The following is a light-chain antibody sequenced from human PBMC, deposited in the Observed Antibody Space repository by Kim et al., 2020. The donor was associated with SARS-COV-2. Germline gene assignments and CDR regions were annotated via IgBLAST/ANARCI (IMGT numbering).Light chain of an antibody. CDR1: QSVSSY. CDR2: GAS. Sequence: DIQMTQSPATLSASLGDRATLTCRASQSVSSYLAWYLQKPGKAPKLLIYGASSRASGIPYRFSGSGSGTEFTLTISSLQPDDFATYYCQQYSNYPWTFGQGTQVDIK. V-gene: IGKV1-5*03. J-gene: IGKJ1*01. CDR3: QQYSNYPWT.